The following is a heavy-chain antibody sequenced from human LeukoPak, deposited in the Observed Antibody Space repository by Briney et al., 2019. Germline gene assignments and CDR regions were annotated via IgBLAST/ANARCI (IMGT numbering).Heavy chain of an antibody. CDR1: GGSIGSSSYY. CDR2: IYYSGST. Sequence: PSETLSLTCTVSGGSIGSSSYYWGWIRQPPGKGLEWIGSIYYSGSTYYNPSLKSRVTISVDTSKNQFSLKLSSVTAADTAVYYCARPEVGVTRGLDYWGQGTLVTVSS. J-gene: IGHJ4*02. CDR3: ARPEVGVTRGLDY. D-gene: IGHD1-26*01. V-gene: IGHV4-39*01.